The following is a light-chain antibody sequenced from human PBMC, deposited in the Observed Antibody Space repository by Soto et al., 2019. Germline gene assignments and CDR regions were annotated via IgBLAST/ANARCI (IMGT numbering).Light chain of an antibody. CDR2: GNS. CDR3: QSYDRSLSVV. J-gene: IGLJ2*01. Sequence: QSVLTQPPSVSGAPGQRVTISCTGSSSNIGAGYDVHWYQQLPGTAPKLLIYGNSNRPSGVPDRFSGSKSCTSASLAITGGQAEDEAGYYCQSYDRSLSVVFGGGTKLTVL. V-gene: IGLV1-40*01. CDR1: SSNIGAGYD.